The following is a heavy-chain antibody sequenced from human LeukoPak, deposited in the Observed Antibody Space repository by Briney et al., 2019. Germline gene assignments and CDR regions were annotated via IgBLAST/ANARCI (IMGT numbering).Heavy chain of an antibody. V-gene: IGHV3-23*01. D-gene: IGHD3-10*01. CDR3: AKAKGSGSYGFDY. CDR2: ISGSGGST. Sequence: GGSLRLSCAASGVTFSSYAMSWVRQAPGKGLEWVSGISGSGGSTNYADSAKGRFTISRDNSKNTLYLQMNSLRVEDTAVYYCAKAKGSGSYGFDYWGQGTLVTVSS. CDR1: GVTFSSYA. J-gene: IGHJ4*02.